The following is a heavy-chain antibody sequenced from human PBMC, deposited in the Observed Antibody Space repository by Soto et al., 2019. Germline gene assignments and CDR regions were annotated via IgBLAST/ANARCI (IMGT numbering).Heavy chain of an antibody. V-gene: IGHV1-2*04. CDR1: GYTFTGYY. CDR2: INPNSGGT. J-gene: IGHJ6*02. D-gene: IGHD3-3*01. Sequence: ASVKVSCKASGYTFTGYYMHWVRQAPGQGLEWMGWINPNSGGTNYVQKFQGWVTMTRDTSISTAYMELSRLRSDDTAMYYCARGLPSFTVFGEMLYGMDVWGQGTTVTVSS. CDR3: ARGLPSFTVFGEMLYGMDV.